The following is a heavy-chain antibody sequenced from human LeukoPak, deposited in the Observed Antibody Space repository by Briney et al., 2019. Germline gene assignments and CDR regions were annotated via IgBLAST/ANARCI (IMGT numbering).Heavy chain of an antibody. V-gene: IGHV1-46*01. CDR1: GYTFTSYY. D-gene: IGHD5-12*01. CDR2: INPSGGST. J-gene: IGHJ4*02. Sequence: ASVKVSCKASGYTFTSYYMHWVRQAPGQGLEWMGIINPSGGSTSYAQKFQGRVTMTRDMSTSTVYMELSSLRSEDTAVYYCARPGHGYGPDYWGQGTLVTVSS. CDR3: ARPGHGYGPDY.